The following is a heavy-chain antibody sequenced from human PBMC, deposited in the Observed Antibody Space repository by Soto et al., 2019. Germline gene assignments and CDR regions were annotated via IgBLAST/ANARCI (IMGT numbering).Heavy chain of an antibody. CDR1: GFTFSSYA. V-gene: IGHV3-23*01. Sequence: EVQLLESGGGLVQPGGSLRLSCAASGFTFSSYAMSWVRQAPGKGLEWVSAISGSGGSTYYADSVKGRFTIARDNSKNTLYLQMNSLRAEDTALYYCAKDQHYYGSGSYYRGYFDYWGQGTLVTVSS. J-gene: IGHJ4*02. D-gene: IGHD3-10*01. CDR2: ISGSGGST. CDR3: AKDQHYYGSGSYYRGYFDY.